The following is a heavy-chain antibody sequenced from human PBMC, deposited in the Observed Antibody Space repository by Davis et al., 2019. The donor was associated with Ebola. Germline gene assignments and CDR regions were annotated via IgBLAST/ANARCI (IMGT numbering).Heavy chain of an antibody. J-gene: IGHJ4*02. D-gene: IGHD4-17*01. CDR1: GGSISSYY. Sequence: MPSETLSLTCTVSGGSISSYYWSWIRQPPGKGLEWIGYIYYSGSTNYNPSLKSRVTISVDTSKNQFSLKLSSVTAADTAVYYCARHVYGDYDRHFDYWGQGTLVTVSS. V-gene: IGHV4-59*08. CDR3: ARHVYGDYDRHFDY. CDR2: IYYSGST.